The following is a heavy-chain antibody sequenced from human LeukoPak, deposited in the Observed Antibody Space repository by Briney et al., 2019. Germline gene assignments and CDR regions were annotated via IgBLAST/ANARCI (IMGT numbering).Heavy chain of an antibody. V-gene: IGHV3-7*01. D-gene: IGHD6-19*01. CDR1: GITFHKSW. Sequence: GGSLRLSCTVSGITFHKSWMTWVRQTPGKRLEWVANINPDGSARNYVDSVRGRFDISRDNAKNSLYLQMNSLRAEDTAVYYCAREIAVAGLSSWGQGTLVTVSS. CDR3: AREIAVAGLSS. CDR2: INPDGSAR. J-gene: IGHJ5*02.